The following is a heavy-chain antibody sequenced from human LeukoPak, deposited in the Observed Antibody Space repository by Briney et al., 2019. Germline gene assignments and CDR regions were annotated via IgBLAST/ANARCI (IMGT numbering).Heavy chain of an antibody. J-gene: IGHJ4*02. V-gene: IGHV3-7*01. CDR1: GFTFSSYW. Sequence: GGSLRLSCVASGFTFSSYWMSWVRQAPGKGLEWVANIKQDGSENFYVDSVKGRFTISRDNAKNSLYLQMNSLRAEDTAVYYCARETRLRWTDYWGQGTLVTVSS. D-gene: IGHD5-24*01. CDR2: IKQDGSEN. CDR3: ARETRLRWTDY.